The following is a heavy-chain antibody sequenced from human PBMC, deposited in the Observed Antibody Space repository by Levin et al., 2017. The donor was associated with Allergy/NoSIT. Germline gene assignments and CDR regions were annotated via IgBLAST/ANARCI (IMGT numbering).Heavy chain of an antibody. CDR1: GFTFSSYW. CDR2: IKQDGTEK. D-gene: IGHD2-8*02. V-gene: IGHV3-7*04. Sequence: QHGESLKISCAASGFTFSSYWMSWVRQAPGKGLEWVANIKQDGTEKYYVDSVKGRFTISKDNAKNSVFLQMSSLTVEDTAVYFCARNWRSAFDFWGQGTRVTVSS. J-gene: IGHJ3*01. CDR3: ARNWRSAFDF.